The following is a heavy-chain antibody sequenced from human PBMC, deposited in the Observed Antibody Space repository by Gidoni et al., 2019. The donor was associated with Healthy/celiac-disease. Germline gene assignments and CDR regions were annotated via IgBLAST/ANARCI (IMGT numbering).Heavy chain of an antibody. CDR1: GFTFDDYA. CDR3: AKDVDYGSGSYYNAFDI. CDR2: ISWNSGSI. V-gene: IGHV3-9*01. D-gene: IGHD3-10*01. Sequence: EVQLVESGGGLVQPGRSLRLSCAASGFTFDDYAMHWVRQAPGKGLEWVSGISWNSGSIGYADSVKGRFTISRDNAKNSLYLQMNSLRAEDTALYYCAKDVDYGSGSYYNAFDIWGQGTMVTVSS. J-gene: IGHJ3*02.